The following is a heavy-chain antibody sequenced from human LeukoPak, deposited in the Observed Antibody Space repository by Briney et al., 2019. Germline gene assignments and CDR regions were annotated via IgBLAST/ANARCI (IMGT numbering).Heavy chain of an antibody. CDR2: INTNTRNP. J-gene: IGHJ6*02. CDR1: GYTFTSYA. Sequence: ASVKVSCKASGYTFTSYAMSWVRQAPGQGLEWMGWINTNTRNPTYAQGFAGRFVFSLDTAVTTAYLQISSLKAEDTAVYYCARGYSYGYYYHYYYGMDVWGQGTTVTVSS. CDR3: ARGYSYGYYYHYYYGMDV. D-gene: IGHD5-18*01. V-gene: IGHV7-4-1*02.